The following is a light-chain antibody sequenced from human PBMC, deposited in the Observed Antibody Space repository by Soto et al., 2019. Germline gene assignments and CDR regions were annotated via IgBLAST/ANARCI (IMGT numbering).Light chain of an antibody. V-gene: IGKV3-20*01. CDR2: GVS. CDR1: QSVSSNY. J-gene: IGKJ1*01. CDR3: EQYGSSPWT. Sequence: EIVLTQSPGTLSLSPGERATLSCRASQSVSSNYLAWYQQKPGQAPRLLIYGVSSTATGIPDRFSGSGSGTEFTLTISRLEPEDLAVYYCEQYGSSPWTFGQGTKVEIK.